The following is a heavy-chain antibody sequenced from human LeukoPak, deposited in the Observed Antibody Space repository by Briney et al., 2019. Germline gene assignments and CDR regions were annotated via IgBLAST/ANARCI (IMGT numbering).Heavy chain of an antibody. CDR3: ARTENYIPEDCFDP. Sequence: SETLSLTCTVSGVPISSSSYCWGWIRQPPGKGLEWIGSICYSGSTFYNPSLKSRVTLSVDTSKNQFSLELSSVTAADTALYYCARTENYIPEDCFDPWGQGTLVTVSS. V-gene: IGHV4-39*01. CDR1: GVPISSSSYC. J-gene: IGHJ5*02. CDR2: ICYSGST. D-gene: IGHD5-24*01.